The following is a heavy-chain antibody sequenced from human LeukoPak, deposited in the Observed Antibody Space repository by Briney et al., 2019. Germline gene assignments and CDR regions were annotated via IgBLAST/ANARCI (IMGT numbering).Heavy chain of an antibody. CDR2: IFSGGSK. J-gene: IGHJ4*02. D-gene: IGHD6-19*01. CDR3: ARGVSSGRYTYFDY. V-gene: IGHV3-53*01. CDR1: GFTVSSNY. Sequence: TGGSLRLSCAASGFTVSSNYMSWVRQAPGKGLEWVSIIFSGGSKYYAESVEGRLTISRDNSKNTLDLQMNSLRAEDTAIYYCARGVSSGRYTYFDYWGQGTLVTVSS.